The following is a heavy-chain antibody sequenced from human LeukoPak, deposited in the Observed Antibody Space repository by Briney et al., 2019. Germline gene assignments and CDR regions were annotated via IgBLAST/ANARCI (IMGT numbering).Heavy chain of an antibody. CDR3: ARRKVAGNEEGFDI. Sequence: GESLKISCKGSGYIFINYWIAWVRQMPGKGLEWMGIIYPSDSDTRNNPSFQSQVTLSADKSISSVYLQWSSLKASDTAMYYCARRKVAGNEEGFDIWGQGTMVTVSS. V-gene: IGHV5-51*01. CDR1: GYIFINYW. CDR2: IYPSDSDT. D-gene: IGHD6-19*01. J-gene: IGHJ3*02.